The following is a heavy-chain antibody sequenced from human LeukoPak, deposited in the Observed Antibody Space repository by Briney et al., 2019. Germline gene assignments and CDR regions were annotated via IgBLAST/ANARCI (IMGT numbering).Heavy chain of an antibody. Sequence: PSETLSLTCAVYGGSFSGYYWSWIRQPPGKGLEWIGEINHSGSTNYNPSLKSRVTISVDTSKSQFSLRLSSVTAADTAVYCCARASGVFGVVYYFDYWGQGTLVTVSS. CDR2: INHSGST. D-gene: IGHD3-3*01. CDR1: GGSFSGYY. J-gene: IGHJ4*02. CDR3: ARASGVFGVVYYFDY. V-gene: IGHV4-34*01.